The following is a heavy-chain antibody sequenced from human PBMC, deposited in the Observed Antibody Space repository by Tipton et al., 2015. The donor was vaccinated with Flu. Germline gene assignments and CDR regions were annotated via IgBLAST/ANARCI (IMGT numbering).Heavy chain of an antibody. V-gene: IGHV4-38-2*01. CDR3: ARRDYSNYVSEPKNWFDH. Sequence: LVKPSETLSLTCLVSGDSIRSDYFWGWIRQPPGKGLEWIGQISRGGSAYYNSSLQGRVTISVDSSRNRFSLKVRSLTAADTAIYYCARRDYSNYVSEPKNWFDHWGQGALVTVSS. J-gene: IGHJ5*02. CDR2: ISRGGSA. D-gene: IGHD4-11*01. CDR1: GDSIRSDYF.